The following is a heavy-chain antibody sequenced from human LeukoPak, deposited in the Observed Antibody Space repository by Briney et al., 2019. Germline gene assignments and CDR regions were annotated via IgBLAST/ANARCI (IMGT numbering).Heavy chain of an antibody. D-gene: IGHD4-17*01. CDR2: ISSTGNNI. Sequence: GGSLRLSCAASGITFTIYTMNWVRQAPGRGLEWVSSISSTGNNIYYADSVKGRFTISRDNAKVSLYLEMNSLRAEDTAVYYCARGLRRGDYWGQGTLVTVSS. CDR1: GITFTIYT. CDR3: ARGLRRGDY. J-gene: IGHJ4*02. V-gene: IGHV3-21*01.